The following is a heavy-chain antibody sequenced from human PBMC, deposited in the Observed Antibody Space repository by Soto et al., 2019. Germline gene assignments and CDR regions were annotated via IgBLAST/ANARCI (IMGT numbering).Heavy chain of an antibody. CDR2: ICADGSKQ. J-gene: IGHJ6*03. CDR3: AKERDTYYYYYMDV. D-gene: IGHD5-18*01. CDR1: RFTFSYYA. Sequence: PGGSLRLSCAASRFTFSYYAMHWIRQAPGKGLEWMAVICADGSKQYYAESVKGRFTISRDNSKNTLYLQMNSLRAEDTAVYYCAKERDTYYYYYMDVWGKGTTVTVSS. V-gene: IGHV3-30-3*01.